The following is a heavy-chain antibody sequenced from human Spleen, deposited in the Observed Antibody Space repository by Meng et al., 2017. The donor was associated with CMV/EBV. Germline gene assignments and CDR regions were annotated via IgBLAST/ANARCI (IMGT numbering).Heavy chain of an antibody. CDR2: ISAYNGNT. J-gene: IGHJ4*02. V-gene: IGHV1-18*01. CDR3: ARDLEVQGESWDIEVEPAAASFDY. Sequence: ASVKVSCKASGYTFTSYGISWVRQAPGQGLEWMGWISAYNGNTNFAQKLQGRVTMTPDTSTSTAYMELRSLTSDDTAVYYCARDLEVQGESWDIEVEPAAASFDYWGQGTLVTVSS. D-gene: IGHD2-2*01. CDR1: GYTFTSYG.